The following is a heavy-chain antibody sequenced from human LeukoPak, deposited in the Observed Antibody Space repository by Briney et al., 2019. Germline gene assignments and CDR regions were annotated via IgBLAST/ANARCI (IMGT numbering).Heavy chain of an antibody. V-gene: IGHV3-23*01. D-gene: IGHD5-12*01. Sequence: GGSLRLSCAASGFTFSSYAMSWVRQAPGKGLEWVSAISGSGGSTYYADSVKARFTISSDNSKNTLYLQMDSLKAEDTAVYYCAKGVDIVATFGGALPDVWGKGTTVTVSS. CDR1: GFTFSSYA. J-gene: IGHJ6*04. CDR2: ISGSGGST. CDR3: AKGVDIVATFGGALPDV.